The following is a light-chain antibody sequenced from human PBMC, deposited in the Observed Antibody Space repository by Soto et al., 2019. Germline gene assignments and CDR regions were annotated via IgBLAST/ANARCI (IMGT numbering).Light chain of an antibody. Sequence: QPVLTQPPSASGTPGQRVTISCSGSSSNIGTNTVNWYQKLPGTAPTLLIHTNNERPSGVPARFSGSKSGTSASLAISGLQSEDEADYYCAGWDDGLNGRNWVFGGGTKLTVL. CDR1: SSNIGTNT. CDR2: TNN. J-gene: IGLJ3*02. V-gene: IGLV1-44*01. CDR3: AGWDDGLNGRNWV.